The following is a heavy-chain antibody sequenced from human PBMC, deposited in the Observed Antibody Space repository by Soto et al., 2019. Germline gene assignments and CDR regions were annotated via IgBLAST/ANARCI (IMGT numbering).Heavy chain of an antibody. J-gene: IGHJ4*02. D-gene: IGHD6-13*01. CDR3: ARHSRYSSS. CDR2: IYYSGST. Sequence: WSWILQHPGKGLEWIGYIYYSGSTNYNPSLKSRVTISVDTSKNQFSLKLSSVTAADTAVYYCARHSRYSSSWGQGTLVTVSS. V-gene: IGHV4-59*08.